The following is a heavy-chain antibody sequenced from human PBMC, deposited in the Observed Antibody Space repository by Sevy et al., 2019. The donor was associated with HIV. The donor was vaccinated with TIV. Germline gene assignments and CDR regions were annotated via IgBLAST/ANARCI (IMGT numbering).Heavy chain of an antibody. D-gene: IGHD6-19*01. V-gene: IGHV3-30-3*01. CDR1: GFMFRTSW. J-gene: IGHJ4*02. Sequence: GGSLRLSCAASGFMFRTSWMSWVRQAPGKGLEWVALISYDGSSKYYADSVKGRLTISRDNSKNTLYLQMSSLRPDDTAVYYCTRDAGYSTGWYPSDYWGQGTLVTVSS. CDR2: ISYDGSSK. CDR3: TRDAGYSTGWYPSDY.